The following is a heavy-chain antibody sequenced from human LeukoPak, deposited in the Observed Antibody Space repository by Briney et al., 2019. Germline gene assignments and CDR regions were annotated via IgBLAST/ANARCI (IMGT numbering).Heavy chain of an antibody. Sequence: SETLSLTCTVSGGSISSYYWSWIRQPPGEGLEWIGYIYYSGSTNYNPSLKSRVTISVDTSKNQFSLKLSSVTAADTAVYYCAREDLAPGYFDYWGQGTLVTVSS. CDR1: GGSISSYY. CDR3: AREDLAPGYFDY. J-gene: IGHJ4*02. D-gene: IGHD2-2*01. CDR2: IYYSGST. V-gene: IGHV4-59*12.